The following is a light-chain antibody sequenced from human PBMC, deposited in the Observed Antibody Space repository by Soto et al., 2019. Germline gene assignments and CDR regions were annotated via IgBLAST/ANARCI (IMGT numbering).Light chain of an antibody. CDR2: AAS. CDR1: QSVSSNY. Sequence: EIVLTQSPGTLSLSPGERASLSCRASQSVSSNYLAWYQHKPGQSPRPLIYAASSRATGIPDRFSGSGSGTDFTLTVSRLEPEDFAVYYCQQYGSSPLTFGPGTKVDIK. V-gene: IGKV3-20*01. CDR3: QQYGSSPLT. J-gene: IGKJ3*01.